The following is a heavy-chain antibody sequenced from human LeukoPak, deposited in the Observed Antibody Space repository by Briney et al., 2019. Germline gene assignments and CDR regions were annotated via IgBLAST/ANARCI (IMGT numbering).Heavy chain of an antibody. V-gene: IGHV4-61*01. Sequence: PSETLSLTCTVSGGSISSSSYYWGWIRQPPGKGLEWIGYIYYSGSTNYNPSLKSRVTISVDTSKNQFSLELNSVTAADTAVYYCARENNYFDYWGQGTLVTVSS. CDR1: GGSISSSSYY. CDR3: ARENNYFDY. J-gene: IGHJ4*02. CDR2: IYYSGST.